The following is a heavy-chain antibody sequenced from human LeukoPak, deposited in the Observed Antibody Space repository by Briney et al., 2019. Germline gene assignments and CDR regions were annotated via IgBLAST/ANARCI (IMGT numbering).Heavy chain of an antibody. CDR2: IYRGRT. CDR3: ATEGEYGDSYC. Sequence: SETLSLTCAVSGDSISSGAYYWNWIRQAPGKGPEWIGNIYRGRTRFNPSLTTRVTISLDMSKNQVSLNLTSVTAADTAIYCCATEGEYGDSYCWGQGTLVIVSA. CDR1: GDSISSGAYY. D-gene: IGHD2-21*02. V-gene: IGHV4-30-2*01. J-gene: IGHJ4*02.